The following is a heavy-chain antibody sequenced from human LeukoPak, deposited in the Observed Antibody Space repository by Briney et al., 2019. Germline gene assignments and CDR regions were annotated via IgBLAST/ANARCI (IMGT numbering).Heavy chain of an antibody. J-gene: IGHJ4*02. CDR2: IYHSGST. V-gene: IGHV4-30-2*01. CDR1: GGSISSGGYS. Sequence: PSETLSLTCAVSGGSISSGGYSWSWIRQPPGKGLEWIGYIYHSGSTYYNPSLKSRVTISVDRSKNQFSLKLSSVIAADTAVYYCARTQITIFGVVMFDYWGQGTLVTVSS. CDR3: ARTQITIFGVVMFDY. D-gene: IGHD3-3*01.